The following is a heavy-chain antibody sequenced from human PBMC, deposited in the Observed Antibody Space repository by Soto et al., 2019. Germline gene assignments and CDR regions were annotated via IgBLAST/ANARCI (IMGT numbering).Heavy chain of an antibody. Sequence: QVQLDQSGAEVKKPGSSVKVSCQASGGNFTTFAFSWVRLAPGQGLVWMGGIVPFFRTPNYAQQFQDRVSITADASTTTVSMELTSLASDDTAVYYCAGAVHQLLPPHYYYFGMDVWGHGTTVTVSS. CDR3: AGAVHQLLPPHYYYFGMDV. D-gene: IGHD2-2*01. CDR2: IVPFFRTP. CDR1: GGNFTTFA. J-gene: IGHJ6*02. V-gene: IGHV1-69*01.